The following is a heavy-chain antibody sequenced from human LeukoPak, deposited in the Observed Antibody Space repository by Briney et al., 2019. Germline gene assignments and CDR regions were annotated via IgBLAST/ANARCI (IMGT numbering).Heavy chain of an antibody. CDR1: GGSFSGYY. V-gene: IGHV4-34*01. CDR3: ARGRWGYVYYYYYMDV. Sequence: TSETLSLTCAVYGGSFSGYYWSWIRQPPGHGLEWIGEINHSGSTNYNPSLKSRVSISVDTSKNQFSLKLRSVTAADTAVYYCARGRWGYVYYYYYMDVWGKGTTVTVSS. CDR2: INHSGST. J-gene: IGHJ6*03. D-gene: IGHD3-16*01.